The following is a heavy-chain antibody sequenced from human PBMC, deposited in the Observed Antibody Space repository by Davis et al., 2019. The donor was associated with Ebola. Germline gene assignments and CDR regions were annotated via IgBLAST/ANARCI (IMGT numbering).Heavy chain of an antibody. J-gene: IGHJ5*02. CDR3: ARVGYYDFWSGYYTKNWFDP. V-gene: IGHV4-59*01. Sequence: MPSETLSLTCTVSGGSINNYFWGWIRQPPGKGLEWIGNIHYLGNTNYNPSLKSRVTISVDTSKNQFSLKLSSVTAADTAIYYCARVGYYDFWSGYYTKNWFDPWGQGTLVTVSS. D-gene: IGHD3-3*01. CDR2: IHYLGNT. CDR1: GGSINNYF.